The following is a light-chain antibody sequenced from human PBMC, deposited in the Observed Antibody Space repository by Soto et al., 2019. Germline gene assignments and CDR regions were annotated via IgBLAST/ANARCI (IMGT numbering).Light chain of an antibody. V-gene: IGKV3-20*01. CDR2: GAS. Sequence: EIVLTQSPGTLSLSPGERATLSCRASQSVSSSYLAWYQQKPGQAPRLLIYGASSRATGIPDRFSGSGSGTGFTLTISRLEPEDFAAYYCQQYGSSPYTFGQGTKLEIK. J-gene: IGKJ2*01. CDR1: QSVSSSY. CDR3: QQYGSSPYT.